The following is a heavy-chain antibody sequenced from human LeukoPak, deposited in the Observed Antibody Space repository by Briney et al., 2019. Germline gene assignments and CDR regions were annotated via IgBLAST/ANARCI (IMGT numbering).Heavy chain of an antibody. V-gene: IGHV4-61*08. CDR3: ARGRSGHGGLDY. CDR1: GGSISSGGYS. CDR2: IYYSGST. D-gene: IGHD3-10*01. Sequence: PSETLSLTCAVSGGSISSGGYSWSWIRQPPGKGLEWIRYIYYSGSTAYNPSLKSRLTISLDTSKNQFSLKLSSVTAADTAVYYCARGRSGHGGLDYWGQGTLVTVSS. J-gene: IGHJ4*02.